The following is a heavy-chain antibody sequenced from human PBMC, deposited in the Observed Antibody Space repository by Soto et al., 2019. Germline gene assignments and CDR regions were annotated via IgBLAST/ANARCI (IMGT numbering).Heavy chain of an antibody. CDR2: IWYDGSNK. CDR1: GFTLSSSG. J-gene: IGHJ4*02. D-gene: IGHD4-17*01. CDR3: ARDYGDYVVLDY. V-gene: IGHV3-33*01. Sequence: QVQLVESGGGVVQPGRSLRLSCAASGFTLSSSGMHWVRQAPGKGLEWVAVIWYDGSNKYYADSVKGRFTISRDNSKNTLYLPMNSLRAEDTAVYYCARDYGDYVVLDYWGQGTLVTVSS.